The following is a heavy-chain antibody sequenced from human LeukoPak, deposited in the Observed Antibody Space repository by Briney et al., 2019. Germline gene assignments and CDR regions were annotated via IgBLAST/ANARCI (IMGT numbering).Heavy chain of an antibody. Sequence: GGSLRLSCAASGFTFSSYSMNWVRQAPGKGLEWVSSISSSSSYIYYADSVKGRFTISRDNAKNSLYLQMNSLRAEDTAVYYCAKLSSNYRMGGHFDYWGQGTLVTVSS. CDR3: AKLSSNYRMGGHFDY. CDR1: GFTFSSYS. J-gene: IGHJ4*02. D-gene: IGHD4-11*01. V-gene: IGHV3-21*01. CDR2: ISSSSSYI.